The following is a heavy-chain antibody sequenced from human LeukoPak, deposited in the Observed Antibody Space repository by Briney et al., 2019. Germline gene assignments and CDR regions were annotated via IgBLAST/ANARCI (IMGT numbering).Heavy chain of an antibody. Sequence: SVKVSCKASGGTFSSYAISWVRQAPGQGLEWMGRIIPILGIANYAQKFQGRVTITADISTSTAYMELSSLRSEDTAVYYCARDWSSTSCCHDYWGQGTLVTVSS. J-gene: IGHJ4*02. V-gene: IGHV1-69*04. D-gene: IGHD2-2*01. CDR3: ARDWSSTSCCHDY. CDR2: IIPILGIA. CDR1: GGTFSSYA.